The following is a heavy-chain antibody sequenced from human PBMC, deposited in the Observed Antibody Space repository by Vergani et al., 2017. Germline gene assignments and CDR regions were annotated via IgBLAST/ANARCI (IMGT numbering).Heavy chain of an antibody. CDR1: GGSFSGYY. J-gene: IGHJ4*02. CDR2: IYYSGST. D-gene: IGHD3-22*01. Sequence: QVQLQQWGAGLLKPSETLSLTCAVYGGSFSGYYWSWIRQPPGKGLEWIGSIYYSGSTYYNPSLKSRVTISVDTSKNQFSLKLSSVTAADTAVYYCARGYDRVVALFDYWGQGTLVTVSS. CDR3: ARGYDRVVALFDY. V-gene: IGHV4-34*01.